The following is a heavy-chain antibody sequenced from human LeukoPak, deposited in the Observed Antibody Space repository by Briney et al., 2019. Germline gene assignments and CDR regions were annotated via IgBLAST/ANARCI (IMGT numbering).Heavy chain of an antibody. CDR2: IYYSGST. CDR3: ARHGPIVGGTTYFDY. D-gene: IGHD1-26*01. V-gene: IGHV4-39*01. CDR1: TGSISSSSYY. J-gene: IGHJ4*02. Sequence: KSSETLSLTCLVSTGSISSSSYYWGWIRQPPGKGLEWIGSIYYSGSTYYNPSLKSRVTISVGTSKNQFSLKLSSVTAADTAVYYCARHGPIVGGTTYFDYWGQGTLVTVSS.